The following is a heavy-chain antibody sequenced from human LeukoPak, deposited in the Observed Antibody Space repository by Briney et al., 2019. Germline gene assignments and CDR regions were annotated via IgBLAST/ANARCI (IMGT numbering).Heavy chain of an antibody. D-gene: IGHD5-12*01. CDR2: ISGSGGST. V-gene: IGHV3-23*01. CDR1: RVTSCSYT. CDR3: AKETGYSGYDYGDY. J-gene: IGHJ4*02. Sequence: GGSPRLSCAPSRVTSCSYTMSCGPDAPGERLWWVSGISGSGGSTYYADSVKGRFTISRDNSKNTLYLQMNSLRAEDTAVYYCAKETGYSGYDYGDYWGQGTLVTVS.